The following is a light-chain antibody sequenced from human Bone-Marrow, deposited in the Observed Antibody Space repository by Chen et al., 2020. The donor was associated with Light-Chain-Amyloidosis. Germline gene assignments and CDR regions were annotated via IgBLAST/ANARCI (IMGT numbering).Light chain of an antibody. CDR2: EDD. CDR3: QSYQGSFQGV. J-gene: IGLJ3*02. Sequence: NFMLTQPHSVSESPGKTVIISCTRSSGSIATNYVQWYQQRPGRSPTTVIYEDDQRHSGVADRFSGSVNGSSYSAFLTNSGLQTEDEAYYYCQSYQGSFQGVFGGGTNLTVL. CDR1: SGSIATNY. V-gene: IGLV6-57*01.